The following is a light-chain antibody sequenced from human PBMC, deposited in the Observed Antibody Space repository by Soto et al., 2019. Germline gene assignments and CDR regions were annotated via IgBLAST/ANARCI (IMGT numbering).Light chain of an antibody. CDR3: FSFTTTSTHV. V-gene: IGLV2-14*01. J-gene: IGLJ1*01. CDR1: SSDIGAYDY. CDR2: EVN. Sequence: QSLLTQPASLSGSPGQSITISCTGPSSDIGAYDYVSWFQQHPGKAPKLMISEVNNRPSGVSNRFSGSKSGNTASLTISGLQVEDEAEYFSFSFTTTSTHVFGTGTKVTVL.